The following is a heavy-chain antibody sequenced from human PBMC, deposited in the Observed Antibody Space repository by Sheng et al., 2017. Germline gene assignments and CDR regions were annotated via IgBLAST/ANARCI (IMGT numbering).Heavy chain of an antibody. CDR2: XSYDGLNK. CDR3: ARWPTGAYY. D-gene: IGHD4-4*01. Sequence: QVQLMESGGGVVQPGKSLRLSCVASGFIFSNSAMHWVRQAPGKGLEWVAVXSYDGLNKYYADSVKGRFAISRDNSKNTLYLQMDSLRPEDTALFYCARWPTGAYY. V-gene: IGHV3-30*09. J-gene: IGHJ6*01. CDR1: GFIFSNSA.